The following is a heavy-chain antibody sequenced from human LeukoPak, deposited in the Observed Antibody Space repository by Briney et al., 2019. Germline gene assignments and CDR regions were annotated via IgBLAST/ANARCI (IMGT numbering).Heavy chain of an antibody. V-gene: IGHV3-33*01. CDR1: AFTFSSYG. Sequence: GTSLRLSCAASAFTFSSYGMHSVRQAPRKGLEWVLLIWYDGGNKYYADSVKGRFTISRDNAKNSLYLQMNSLRDEGTAVYDCARVSATSGDFDYWGQGALVTVSS. J-gene: IGHJ4*02. CDR3: ARVSATSGDFDY. CDR2: IWYDGGNK. D-gene: IGHD2-2*01.